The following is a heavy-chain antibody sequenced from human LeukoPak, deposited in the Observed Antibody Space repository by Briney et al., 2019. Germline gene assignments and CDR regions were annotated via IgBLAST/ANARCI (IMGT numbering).Heavy chain of an antibody. D-gene: IGHD6-19*01. V-gene: IGHV3-30-3*01. CDR3: ARDLGSVAGWCY. CDR2: ISYDGSNK. J-gene: IGHJ4*02. CDR1: GFTFSSYA. Sequence: GGSLRLSCAASGFTFSSYAMHWVRQAPGKGLEWVAVISYDGSNKYYADSVKGRFTISRDNSKNTLYLQMNSLRAEDTAVYYCARDLGSVAGWCYWGQGTLVTVSS.